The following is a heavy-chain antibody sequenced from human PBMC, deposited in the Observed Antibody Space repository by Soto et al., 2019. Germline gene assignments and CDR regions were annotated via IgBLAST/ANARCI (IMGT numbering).Heavy chain of an antibody. V-gene: IGHV1-69*13. CDR1: GGTFSSYA. D-gene: IGHD6-13*01. Sequence: SVKVSCKASGGTFSSYAISWVRQAPGQGLERMGGIIPIFGTANYAQKFQGRVTITADESTSTAYMELSSLRSEDTAVYYCASIPTAAGYYYYGMDVWGQGTTVTVSS. J-gene: IGHJ6*02. CDR2: IIPIFGTA. CDR3: ASIPTAAGYYYYGMDV.